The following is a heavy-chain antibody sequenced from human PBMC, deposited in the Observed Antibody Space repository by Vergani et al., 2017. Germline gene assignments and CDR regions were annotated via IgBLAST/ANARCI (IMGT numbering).Heavy chain of an antibody. J-gene: IGHJ4*02. D-gene: IGHD6-6*01. V-gene: IGHV4-59*01. CDR1: GGSINSNY. CDR2: IYYSGST. Sequence: QVQLQESGPGLVKPSETLSLTCSVSGGSINSNYWSWIRQPPGKGLEWIGYIYYSGSTNYNPSLKSRVTISVDTSKNQFSLKLSSVTDADTAVYYCARGRPHSSSSSTTFDSWGQGTLVTVSS. CDR3: ARGRPHSSSSSTTFDS.